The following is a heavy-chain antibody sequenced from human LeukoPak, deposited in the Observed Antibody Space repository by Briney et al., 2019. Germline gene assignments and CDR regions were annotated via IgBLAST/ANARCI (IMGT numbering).Heavy chain of an antibody. D-gene: IGHD6-13*01. CDR3: ATSFGPVIAAAGTGAD. CDR1: GFTFSNYA. CDR2: ISSSSSTT. V-gene: IGHV3-23*01. Sequence: PGGSLRLSCAASGFTFSNYAMSWVRQAPGKGLEWVSYISSSSSTTYYADSVKGRFTISRDNSKNTLSLQMNSLRAEDTAVYYCATSFGPVIAAAGTGADWGQGTLVTVPS. J-gene: IGHJ4*02.